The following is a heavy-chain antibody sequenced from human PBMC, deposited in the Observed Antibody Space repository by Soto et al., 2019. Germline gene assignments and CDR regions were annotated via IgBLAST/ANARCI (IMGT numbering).Heavy chain of an antibody. D-gene: IGHD3-16*02. Sequence: GGSLRLSCSVSGFTLSNYAMHWVRQAPGKGLEYAASISSNGVSTYYADSVKGRFTISRDNSKNTLYLQMSSLRTEDTAVYYCVKYRYVDYWGQGTLVTVSS. CDR2: ISSNGVST. CDR3: VKYRYVDY. J-gene: IGHJ4*02. CDR1: GFTLSNYA. V-gene: IGHV3-64D*06.